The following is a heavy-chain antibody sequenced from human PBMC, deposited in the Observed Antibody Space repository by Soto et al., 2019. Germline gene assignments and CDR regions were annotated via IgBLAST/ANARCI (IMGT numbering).Heavy chain of an antibody. V-gene: IGHV3-33*01. CDR1: GFTFSSYA. Sequence: QVQLVESGGGVVQPGRSLRLSCAASGFTFSSYAMHWVRQAPGKGLEWVAVIWDDGSNKDYIDSVKGRFTISRDNSKNTLYLQMSSLRVEDTAVYYCARDRYGSGTYPSDYWGQGTLVTVSS. D-gene: IGHD3-10*01. CDR3: ARDRYGSGTYPSDY. CDR2: IWDDGSNK. J-gene: IGHJ4*02.